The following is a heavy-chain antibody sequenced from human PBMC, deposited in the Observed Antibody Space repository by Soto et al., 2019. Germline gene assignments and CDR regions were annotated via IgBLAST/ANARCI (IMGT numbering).Heavy chain of an antibody. Sequence: SETLSLTCTVSGGTISSWYWSWIRQPPGKGLEWIGYIYHSGSTYYNPSLKSRVTISVDRSKNQFSLKLSSVTAADTAVYYCARVPSPWGQGTLVTAPQ. CDR2: IYHSGST. CDR3: ARVPSP. J-gene: IGHJ5*02. CDR1: GGTISSWY. V-gene: IGHV4-59*12.